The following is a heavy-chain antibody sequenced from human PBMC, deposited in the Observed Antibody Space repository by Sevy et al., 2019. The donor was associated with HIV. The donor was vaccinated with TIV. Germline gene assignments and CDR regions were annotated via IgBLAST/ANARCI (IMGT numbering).Heavy chain of an antibody. Sequence: SETLSLTCAVSGYSISSRYYWGWVRQPPGKGLEWIAGMYYSGSTYSNPSLRSRVTISLDTSENQFSLKLTSVTAADTAVYYCASDITSNWLFFDYWGQGILVTVSS. CDR1: GYSISSRYY. CDR3: ASDITSNWLFFDY. CDR2: MYYSGST. J-gene: IGHJ4*02. D-gene: IGHD6-13*01. V-gene: IGHV4-38-2*01.